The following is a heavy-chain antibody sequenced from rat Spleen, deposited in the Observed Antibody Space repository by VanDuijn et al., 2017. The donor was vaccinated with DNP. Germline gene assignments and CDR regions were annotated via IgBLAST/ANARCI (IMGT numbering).Heavy chain of an antibody. J-gene: IGHJ2*01. D-gene: IGHD1-11*01. CDR2: INEDRSTI. CDR1: GFNFNDYW. Sequence: EVKLVESGGGLVQPGRSLILSCAASGFNFNDYWMGWVRQAPGKGLEWVGKINEDRSTINYTPSLRERFTISRDNAQNSLYLQMSKLGSEDTAIYYCARGPNYGGYPDYFDYWGQGVMVTVSS. V-gene: IGHV4-2*01. CDR3: ARGPNYGGYPDYFDY.